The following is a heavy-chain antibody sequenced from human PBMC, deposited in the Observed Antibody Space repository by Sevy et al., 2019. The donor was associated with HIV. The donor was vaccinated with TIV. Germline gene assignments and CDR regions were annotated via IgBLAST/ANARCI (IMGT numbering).Heavy chain of an antibody. D-gene: IGHD3-3*01. V-gene: IGHV4-59*01. Sequence: SETLSLNCTVSGGSMRDYYWSWIRQSPGNGLEWIGYMHHSGRIDYDPSLKSRVTISMDTSKSHFSLNVRSVTAADTAVYFCARVQRKYYDFWTGFGYVDSSGQGTQVTVSS. CDR2: MHHSGRI. J-gene: IGHJ5*01. CDR3: ARVQRKYYDFWTGFGYVDS. CDR1: GGSMRDYY.